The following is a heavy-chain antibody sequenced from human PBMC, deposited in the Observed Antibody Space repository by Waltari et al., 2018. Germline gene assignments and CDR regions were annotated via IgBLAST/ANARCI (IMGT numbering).Heavy chain of an antibody. D-gene: IGHD6-19*01. CDR1: GFTFSSYG. Sequence: VQLVESGGGVVQPGRSLRLSCAASGFTFSSYGMHWVRQAPGKGLEWVSSISSSSSYIYYADSVKGRFTISRDNAKNSLYLQMNSLRAEDTAVYYCARDDLAVAGTADYWGQGTLVTVSS. CDR3: ARDDLAVAGTADY. CDR2: ISSSSSYI. V-gene: IGHV3-21*01. J-gene: IGHJ4*02.